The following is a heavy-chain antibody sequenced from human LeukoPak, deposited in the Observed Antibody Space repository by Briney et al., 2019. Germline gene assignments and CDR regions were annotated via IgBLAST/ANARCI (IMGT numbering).Heavy chain of an antibody. CDR2: INHSGST. J-gene: IGHJ4*02. CDR1: GGSFSGYY. V-gene: IGHV4-34*01. Sequence: SETLSLTCAVYGGSFSGYYWSWIRQPPGKGLEWIGEINHSGSTNYNPTLKSRVTISVDTSKNQFSLKLSSVTAADAAVYYCARGLGRRGYYGSGSYYVDWGQGTLVTVSS. CDR3: ARGLGRRGYYGSGSYYVD. D-gene: IGHD3-10*01.